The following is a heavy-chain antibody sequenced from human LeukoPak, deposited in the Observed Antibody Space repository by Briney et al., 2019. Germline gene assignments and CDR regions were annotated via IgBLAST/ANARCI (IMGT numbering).Heavy chain of an antibody. D-gene: IGHD3-3*01. CDR2: IYTSGST. CDR1: GGSISSYY. V-gene: IGHV4-4*09. Sequence: SETLSLTCTVSGGSISSYYWSWIRQPPGKGLEWIGYIYTSGSTTYNPSLKSRVTISVDTSKNQFSVKLSSVTAADTAVYYCARHSHYDFWSGYFPGPFDPWGQGTLVTVSS. CDR3: ARHSHYDFWSGYFPGPFDP. J-gene: IGHJ5*02.